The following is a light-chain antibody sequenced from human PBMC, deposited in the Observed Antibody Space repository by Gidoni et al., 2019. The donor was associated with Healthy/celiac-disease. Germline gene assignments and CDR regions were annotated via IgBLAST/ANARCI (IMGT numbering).Light chain of an antibody. V-gene: IGKV3-20*01. Sequence: IVFTQSPGTLSLSPGERATLSCRASQSVSSSYLAWYQQKPGQAPRLLIYGASSRATGIPDRFSGSGSGTDFTLTISRLEPEDFAVYYCQQYGSSPLWTFGQXTKVEIK. CDR1: QSVSSSY. CDR2: GAS. CDR3: QQYGSSPLWT. J-gene: IGKJ1*01.